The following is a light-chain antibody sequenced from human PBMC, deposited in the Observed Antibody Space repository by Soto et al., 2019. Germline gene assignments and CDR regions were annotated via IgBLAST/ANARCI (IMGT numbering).Light chain of an antibody. CDR1: QGISSW. CDR3: QQRTIWPPSIT. Sequence: DIQMTQSPSSVSASVGDRVTITCRASQGISSWLAWYQQKPGKAPKLLIYAASSLQSGVPSRFSGSGSGTDFTLTISSLEPEDFAVYYCQQRTIWPPSITFGQGTRLEIK. V-gene: IGKV1-12*01. CDR2: AAS. J-gene: IGKJ5*01.